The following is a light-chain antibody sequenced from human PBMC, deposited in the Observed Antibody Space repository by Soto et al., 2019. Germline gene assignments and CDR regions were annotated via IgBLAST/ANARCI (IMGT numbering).Light chain of an antibody. V-gene: IGKV1-13*02. CDR2: DAS. CDR3: QQFNSDPP. J-gene: IGKJ3*01. CDR1: QGISSA. Sequence: AIQLTQSPSSLSASVGDRVTITCRASQGISSALAWYQQKPGKAPKLLIYDASLLESRVPSRFSCSVSGSDFYLTISSLQPEYFASSSCQQFNSDPPFGPGTKVDIK.